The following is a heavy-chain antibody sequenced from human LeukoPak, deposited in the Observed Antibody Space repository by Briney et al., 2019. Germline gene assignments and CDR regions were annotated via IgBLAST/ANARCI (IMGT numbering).Heavy chain of an antibody. CDR2: INHSGST. CDR1: GGSISSSNYY. CDR3: ARQARWLLYNWFDP. V-gene: IGHV4-39*01. J-gene: IGHJ5*02. Sequence: SETLSLTCTVSGGSISSSNYYWGWIRQPPGKGLEWIGEINHSGSTNYNPSLKSRVTISVDTSKNQFSLKLSSVTAADTAVYYCARQARWLLYNWFDPWGQGTLVTVSS. D-gene: IGHD5-12*01.